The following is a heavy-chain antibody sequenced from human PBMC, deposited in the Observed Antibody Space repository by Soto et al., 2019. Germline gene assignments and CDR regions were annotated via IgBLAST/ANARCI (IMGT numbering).Heavy chain of an antibody. J-gene: IGHJ4*02. D-gene: IGHD3-10*01. CDR1: GFTFSSYW. Sequence: PGGSLRLSCAASGFTFSSYWMHWVRQAPGKGLVWVSRINSDGSSTSYADSVKGRFTISRDNAKNTLYLQMNSLRAEDTAVYYCARGYYGSGSYFSYDYSWGDPYYFDYWGQGTLVTVSS. CDR2: INSDGSST. CDR3: ARGYYGSGSYFSYDYSWGDPYYFDY. V-gene: IGHV3-74*01.